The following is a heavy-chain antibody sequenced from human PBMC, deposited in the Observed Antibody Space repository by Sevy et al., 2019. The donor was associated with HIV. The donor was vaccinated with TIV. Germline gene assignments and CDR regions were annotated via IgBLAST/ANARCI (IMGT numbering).Heavy chain of an antibody. CDR3: TKDPPVYGDFPYGMDV. V-gene: IGHV3-30*18. CDR1: GFIFDGYG. D-gene: IGHD4-17*01. Sequence: GGSLRLSCVGSGFIFDGYGMHWVRQAPGKGLEWVALISHDGGKKYYADSVKGRFTISRDNFKNTLYLQMNTLRRDDTAAYFCTKDPPVYGDFPYGMDVWGQGTTVIVSS. J-gene: IGHJ6*02. CDR2: ISHDGGKK.